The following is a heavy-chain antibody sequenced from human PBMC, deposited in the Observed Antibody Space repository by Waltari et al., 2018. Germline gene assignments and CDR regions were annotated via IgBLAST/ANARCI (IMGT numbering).Heavy chain of an antibody. CDR3: ARDQWFAFDI. J-gene: IGHJ3*02. CDR1: GFTLSSYW. CDR2: IKKDGSEE. V-gene: IGHV3-7*01. Sequence: EVQLVESGGGLVQPGGSLRLSCAASGFTLSSYWMSGCRQAPGKGPEWVANIKKDGSEEYYVDSVRGRFTISRDNAKNSLYLQINSLRPEDTAVYYCARDQWFAFDIWGQGTMVTVSS. D-gene: IGHD3-22*01.